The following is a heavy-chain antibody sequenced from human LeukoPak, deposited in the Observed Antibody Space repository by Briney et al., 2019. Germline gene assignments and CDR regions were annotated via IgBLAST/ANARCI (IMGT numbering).Heavy chain of an antibody. J-gene: IGHJ4*02. CDR1: GFTFSSYW. V-gene: IGHV3-7*01. D-gene: IGHD4-17*01. CDR2: IKQDGSEK. CDR3: AREGDYGDYVS. Sequence: GGSLRLSCAASGFTFSSYWMSWVRQAPGKGLEWVANIKQDGSEKYYVDSVKSRFTISRDNAKKSLYLQMNSLRAEDTAVYYCAREGDYGDYVSWGQGTLVTVSS.